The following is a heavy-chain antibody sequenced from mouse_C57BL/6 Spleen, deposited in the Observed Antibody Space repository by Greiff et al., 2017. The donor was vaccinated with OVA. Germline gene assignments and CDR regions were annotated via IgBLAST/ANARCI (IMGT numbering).Heavy chain of an antibody. J-gene: IGHJ1*03. CDR3: ARWATGWYFDV. D-gene: IGHD4-1*01. V-gene: IGHV1-26*01. Sequence: EVQLQQSGPELVKPGASVKISCKASGYTFTDYYMNWVKQSHGKSLEWIGDINPNNGGTSYNQKFKGKATLTVDKSSSTAYMELRSLTSEDSAVYYCARWATGWYFDVWGTGTTVTVSS. CDR2: INPNNGGT. CDR1: GYTFTDYY.